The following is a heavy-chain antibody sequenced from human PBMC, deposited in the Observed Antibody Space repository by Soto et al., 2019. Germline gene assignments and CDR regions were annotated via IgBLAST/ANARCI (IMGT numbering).Heavy chain of an antibody. D-gene: IGHD7-27*01. CDR3: ARATWGSAWFFHL. V-gene: IGHV4-31*03. CDR2: IYYSGTT. Sequence: QVQLQESGPGLVKPSQTLSLTCTVSGGSITSNGDYWSWLRQPPAKGLEWIGYIYYSGTTNYNPSLKSRPTISIDTSKNQFSLRLSLVAAADTAVYYCARATWGSAWFFHLWGRGTLVTVSS. CDR1: GGSITSNGDY. J-gene: IGHJ2*01.